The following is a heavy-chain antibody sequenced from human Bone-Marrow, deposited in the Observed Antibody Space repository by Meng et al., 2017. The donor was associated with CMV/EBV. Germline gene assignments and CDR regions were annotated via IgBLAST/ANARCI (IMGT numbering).Heavy chain of an antibody. D-gene: IGHD2-2*02. Sequence: SVTVSCKTSGYTFTDFQIRIHWVRQAPGQGLEWMGGIIPILGIANYAQKFPGRVTITADKSTSTTYMELSCLRSEDTAVYYWAREALTAIVVVPAAIAGYFDDWGQGTLVTVSS. CDR1: GYTFTDFQIR. V-gene: IGHV1-69*10. J-gene: IGHJ4*02. CDR2: IIPILGIA. CDR3: AREALTAIVVVPAAIAGYFDD.